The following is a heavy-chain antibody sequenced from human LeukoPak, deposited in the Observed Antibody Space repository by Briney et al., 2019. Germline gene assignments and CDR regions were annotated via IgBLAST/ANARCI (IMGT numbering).Heavy chain of an antibody. CDR1: GASISSYY. Sequence: SETLSLTCTVSGASISSYYWSWIRQPPGKGLEWIGYIYYSGSTSYNPSLKSRVTISVDTSKNQFSLNLSSVTAADTAVYYCARWSLYSSGWYFDYWGRGILVTVSS. CDR2: IYYSGST. D-gene: IGHD6-19*01. J-gene: IGHJ4*02. CDR3: ARWSLYSSGWYFDY. V-gene: IGHV4-59*01.